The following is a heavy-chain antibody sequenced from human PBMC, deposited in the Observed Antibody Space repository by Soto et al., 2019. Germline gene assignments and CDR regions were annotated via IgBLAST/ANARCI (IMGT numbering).Heavy chain of an antibody. CDR2: INHSGIT. D-gene: IGHD6-19*01. V-gene: IGHV4-34*01. Sequence: QVRLRQWGAGLLKPSETLSLTCAVFGGSFSGYYWTWIRQSPGKGLEWIGEINHSGITDYSPSFKSRVSISVDTSKNQFSLRLNSVTAADTSVYFCAGGHRSGHPFFDSWGQGILVTVSS. CDR1: GGSFSGYY. CDR3: AGGHRSGHPFFDS. J-gene: IGHJ4*02.